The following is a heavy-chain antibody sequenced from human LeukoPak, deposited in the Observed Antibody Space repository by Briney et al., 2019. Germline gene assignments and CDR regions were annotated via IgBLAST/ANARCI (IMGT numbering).Heavy chain of an antibody. V-gene: IGHV4-4*02. D-gene: IGHD3-22*01. CDR1: GDSISSNYW. CDR3: ARGIPGYFGTSGYYYEY. CDR2: IHHSEST. Sequence: SGTLSLTCAVSGDSISSNYWWTWVRQPPGKGLEWIGEIHHSESTNFNPSLRSRVTISVDKSKNHFSLSLTSVSAADTAVYYCARGIPGYFGTSGYYYEYWGQGILVTVSS. J-gene: IGHJ4*02.